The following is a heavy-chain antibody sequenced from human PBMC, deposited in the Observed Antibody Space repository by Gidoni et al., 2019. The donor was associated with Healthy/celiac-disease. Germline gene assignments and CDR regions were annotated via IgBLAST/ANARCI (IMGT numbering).Heavy chain of an antibody. CDR1: GFTFDVYA. J-gene: IGHJ3*02. CDR2: ISWNSGSI. CDR3: AKSRSNPDIRGVGAFDI. D-gene: IGHD2-15*01. V-gene: IGHV3-9*01. Sequence: EVQLVESGGGLVQPGRSLRLSCAASGFTFDVYAMHWVRQAPGKGLEWVSGISWNSGSIGYADSVKGRFTISRDNAKNSLYLQMNSLRAEDTALYYCAKSRSNPDIRGVGAFDIWGQGTMVTVSS.